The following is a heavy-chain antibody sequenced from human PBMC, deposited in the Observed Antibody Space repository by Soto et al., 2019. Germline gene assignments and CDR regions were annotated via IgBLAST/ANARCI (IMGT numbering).Heavy chain of an antibody. CDR3: ARVSGSGSYYSTPFDY. D-gene: IGHD3-10*01. CDR1: GFTFSSYG. V-gene: IGHV3-33*01. Sequence: PGGSLRLSCAASGFTFSSYGIXWVRQAPGKGLEWVAVIYYDGSNKYYADSVKGRFTISRDNSKNTLYLQINSLRAEDTAVYYCARVSGSGSYYSTPFDYWGQGTLVTVSS. CDR2: IYYDGSNK. J-gene: IGHJ4*02.